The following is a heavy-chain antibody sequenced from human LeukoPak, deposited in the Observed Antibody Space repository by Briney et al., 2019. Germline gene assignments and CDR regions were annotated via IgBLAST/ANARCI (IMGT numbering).Heavy chain of an antibody. CDR2: ISYDGSNK. CDR3: ARAWDYSGSYDY. V-gene: IGHV3-30-3*01. Sequence: GGSLRLSCAASGFTFSSYAMHWVRQAPGKGLEWVAVISYDGSNKYYADSVKGRFTISRDNSENTLYLQMNSLRAEDTAVYYCARAWDYSGSYDYWGQGTLVTVSS. D-gene: IGHD1-26*01. J-gene: IGHJ4*02. CDR1: GFTFSSYA.